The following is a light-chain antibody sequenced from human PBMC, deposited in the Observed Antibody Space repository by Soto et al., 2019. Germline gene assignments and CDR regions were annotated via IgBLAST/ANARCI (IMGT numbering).Light chain of an antibody. V-gene: IGKV3-11*01. Sequence: EIVMTQSPATLSVSPGERATLSCRASQSVNTNVAWYQQEPGQAPRLLIYGASTRATGIPARFSGSGSGTDFTLTISSLEPEDFAVYYCQQRSNWPPTFGQGTKVDIK. CDR2: GAS. CDR3: QQRSNWPPT. J-gene: IGKJ1*01. CDR1: QSVNTN.